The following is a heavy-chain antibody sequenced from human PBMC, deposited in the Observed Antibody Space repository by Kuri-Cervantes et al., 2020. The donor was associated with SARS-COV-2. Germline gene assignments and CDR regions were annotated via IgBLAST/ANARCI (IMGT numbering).Heavy chain of an antibody. CDR1: GYTITNFF. CDR3: AREAAVAGKNFDY. V-gene: IGHV1-46*01. J-gene: IGHJ4*02. CDR2: ITPNGDLT. Sequence: ASVKVSCKTSGYTITNFFMHWVRQAPGQGLEWMGLITPNGDLTLYAQNFKGRFTVTRDTSTRTVFMELSSLRSEDTAVYYCAREAAVAGKNFDYWGQGTLVTVSS. D-gene: IGHD6-13*01.